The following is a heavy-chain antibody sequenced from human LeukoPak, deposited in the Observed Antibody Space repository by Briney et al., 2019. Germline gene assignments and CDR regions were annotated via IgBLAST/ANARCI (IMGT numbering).Heavy chain of an antibody. CDR2: IYYSGST. Sequence: SETLSLTCTVSGGSISSSSYYWGWIRQPPGKGLEWIGSIYYSGSTYYNPSLKSRVTISVDTSKNQFSLKLSSVTAADTAVYYCARDNGRGSWIQPSSFSDYWGQGTLVTVSS. CDR1: GGSISSSSYY. D-gene: IGHD5-18*01. J-gene: IGHJ4*02. V-gene: IGHV4-39*07. CDR3: ARDNGRGSWIQPSSFSDY.